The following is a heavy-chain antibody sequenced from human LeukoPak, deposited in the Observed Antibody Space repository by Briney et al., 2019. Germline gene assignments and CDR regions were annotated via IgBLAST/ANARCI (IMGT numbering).Heavy chain of an antibody. V-gene: IGHV4-39*01. Sequence: PSETLSLTCTVSGGSISSSGYYWGRTRQPPGKGLEWNGSIYYSESNYFNPSLKSRVTITVHTSKNQFSLKLSSVTAADTAMYYCASPVNYDILTGYLTTFDSWGQRTLVTVSS. CDR3: ASPVNYDILTGYLTTFDS. J-gene: IGHJ4*02. D-gene: IGHD3-9*01. CDR1: GGSISSSGYY. CDR2: IYYSESN.